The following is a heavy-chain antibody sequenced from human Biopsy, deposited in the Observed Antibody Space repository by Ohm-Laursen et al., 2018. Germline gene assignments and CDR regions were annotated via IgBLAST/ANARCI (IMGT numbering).Heavy chain of an antibody. Sequence: SETLSLTCVVFGTSFNDYSWTWIRQPPGKGLEWIGEVNHSGDSKYSPSLRSRVTISGDTSQNQFFLKLNHVTAADTAVHYCARGLLKTKYTTAWYGLAPYPKPSGYDYLGLDVWSQGTTVTVSS. CDR1: GTSFNDYS. V-gene: IGHV4-34*01. J-gene: IGHJ6*02. CDR2: VNHSGDS. CDR3: ARGLLKTKYTTAWYGLAPYPKPSGYDYLGLDV. D-gene: IGHD2-2*02.